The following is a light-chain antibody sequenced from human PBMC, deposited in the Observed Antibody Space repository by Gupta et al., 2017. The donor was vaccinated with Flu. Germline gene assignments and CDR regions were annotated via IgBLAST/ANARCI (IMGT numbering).Light chain of an antibody. CDR2: DAF. V-gene: IGKV3-11*01. CDR3: QQRSNWPIT. CDR1: QSVSSY. Sequence: EIVLTQSPATLSLSPGERATLSCRASQSVSSYLAWYQQKPGQAPRLLIYDAFNRAPGIPARFSGSGSGADFTLTISSLEPEDFAVYYCQQRSNWPITFGQETRLELK. J-gene: IGKJ5*01.